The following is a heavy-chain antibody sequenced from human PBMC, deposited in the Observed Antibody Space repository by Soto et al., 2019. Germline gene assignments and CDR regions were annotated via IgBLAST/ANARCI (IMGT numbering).Heavy chain of an antibody. CDR3: ASYGSGSYFAFDI. CDR2: IYSGGST. Sequence: GGSLRLSCAASGFTVSSNYMSWVRQAPGKGLEWVSVIYSGGSTYYADSVKGRFTISRHNSKNTLYLQMNSLRAEDTAVYYCASYGSGSYFAFDIWSQGTMVTVSS. V-gene: IGHV3-53*04. J-gene: IGHJ3*02. CDR1: GFTVSSNY. D-gene: IGHD3-10*01.